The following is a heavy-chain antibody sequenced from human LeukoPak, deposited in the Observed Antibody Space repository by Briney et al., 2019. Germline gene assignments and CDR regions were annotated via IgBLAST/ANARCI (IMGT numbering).Heavy chain of an antibody. V-gene: IGHV4-4*07. CDR2: IYTSGST. D-gene: IGHD1-26*01. CDR1: GGSISSYY. J-gene: IGHJ4*02. CDR3: ARNGGSGTYYDGSFDY. Sequence: SETLSLTCTVSGGSISSYYWSWIRQSAGKGLEWIGRIYTSGSTDYNPSLKSRATMSVDTSKNQFSLKLSSVTAADTAMYYCARNGGSGTYYDGSFDYWGQGTLVTVSS.